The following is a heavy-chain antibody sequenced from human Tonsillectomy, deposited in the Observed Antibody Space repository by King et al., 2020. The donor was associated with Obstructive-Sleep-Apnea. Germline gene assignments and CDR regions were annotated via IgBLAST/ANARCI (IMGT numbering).Heavy chain of an antibody. D-gene: IGHD2-2*01. CDR2: IYYSGSS. CDR3: VSDPYAYFDD. J-gene: IGHJ4*02. Sequence: QLQESGPGLVKPSETLSLTCTVSGGFVSSSSYYWGWIRQPPGKGLEWIGSIYYSGSSYYNPSLKRRVTISVDTSKNQFSLKLSSVTAADTAVYYCVSDPYAYFDDWGQGTLVTVSS. V-gene: IGHV4-39*07. CDR1: GGFVSSSSYY.